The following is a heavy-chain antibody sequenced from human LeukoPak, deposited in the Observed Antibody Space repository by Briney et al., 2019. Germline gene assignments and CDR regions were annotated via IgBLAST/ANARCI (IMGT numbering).Heavy chain of an antibody. V-gene: IGHV3-21*01. CDR3: ARDPTPRYCSGGSCYTHYGMDV. Sequence: GGSLRLSCAASGFTFSSYSMTWVRQAPGKGLEWVSSISSSSSYIYYADSVKGRLTISRDKAKNSLYLQMNSLRAEDTAVYYCARDPTPRYCSGGSCYTHYGMDVWGQGTTVTVSS. CDR1: GFTFSSYS. J-gene: IGHJ6*02. CDR2: ISSSSSYI. D-gene: IGHD2-15*01.